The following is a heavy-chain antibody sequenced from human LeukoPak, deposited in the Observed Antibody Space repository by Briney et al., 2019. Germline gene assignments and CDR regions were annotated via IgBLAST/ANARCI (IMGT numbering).Heavy chain of an antibody. V-gene: IGHV1-2*02. CDR3: ARDGRGIGVVVILFDY. CDR2: INPNSGGT. J-gene: IGHJ4*02. D-gene: IGHD3-22*01. Sequence: ASVKVSCKASGYTFTGYYMHWVRQAPGQGLEWMGWINPNSGGTNYAQKFQGRVTMTRDTSINTAYMELSRLRSDDTAVYYCARDGRGIGVVVILFDYWGQGTLVTVSS. CDR1: GYTFTGYY.